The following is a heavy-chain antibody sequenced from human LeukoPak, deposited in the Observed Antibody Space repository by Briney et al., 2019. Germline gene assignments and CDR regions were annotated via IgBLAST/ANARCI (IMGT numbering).Heavy chain of an antibody. CDR3: ARDPPGHWYFDL. V-gene: IGHV1-2*06. CDR1: GYTFTGYY. Sequence: GASVKVSCKASGYTFTGYYMHWVRQAPGQGLERMGRINPNSGGTNYAQKFQSRVTMTRDTSISTAYMELSRLRSDDTALYYCARDPPGHWYFDLWGRGTLVTVSS. CDR2: INPNSGGT. J-gene: IGHJ2*01.